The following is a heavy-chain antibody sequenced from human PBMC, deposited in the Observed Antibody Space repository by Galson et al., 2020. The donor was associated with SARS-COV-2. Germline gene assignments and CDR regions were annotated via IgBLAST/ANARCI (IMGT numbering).Heavy chain of an antibody. CDR2: ISSSSSYI. D-gene: IGHD5-12*01. Sequence: GGSLRLSCAASGFTFSSYSMNWVRQAPGKGLEWVSSISSSSSYIYYADSVKGRFTISRDNAKNSLYLQMNSLRAEDTAVYYCARESPRRDGYNYRKPPYYFDYWGQGTLVTVSS. CDR3: ARESPRRDGYNYRKPPYYFDY. CDR1: GFTFSSYS. V-gene: IGHV3-21*01. J-gene: IGHJ4*02.